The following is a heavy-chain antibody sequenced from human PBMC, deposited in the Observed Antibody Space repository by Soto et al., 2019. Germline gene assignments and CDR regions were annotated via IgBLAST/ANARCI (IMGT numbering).Heavy chain of an antibody. V-gene: IGHV3-30-3*01. CDR2: ISYDGSNK. CDR3: ARDVGYGSPWDY. CDR1: GFTFSSYA. D-gene: IGHD3-10*01. J-gene: IGHJ4*02. Sequence: VQLVESGGGVVQPGRSLRLSCAASGFTFSSYAMHWVRQAPGKGLEWVAVISYDGSNKYYADSVKGRFTISRDNSKNTLYLQMNSLRAEDTAVYYCARDVGYGSPWDYWGQGTLVTVSS.